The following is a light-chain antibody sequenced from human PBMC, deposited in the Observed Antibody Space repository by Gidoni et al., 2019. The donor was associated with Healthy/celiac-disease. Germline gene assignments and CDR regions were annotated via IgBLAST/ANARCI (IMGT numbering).Light chain of an antibody. Sequence: EMVLTQSPATLSVSPGERATLSCRASQSVSSNLAWYQQKPGQAPRLLNDGASTRATGIPASFSGRGSGTEFTLTISSLQSEDVAVYYCQQYNTWPRTFGQGTKVEIK. CDR2: GAS. CDR3: QQYNTWPRT. V-gene: IGKV3-15*01. J-gene: IGKJ1*01. CDR1: QSVSSN.